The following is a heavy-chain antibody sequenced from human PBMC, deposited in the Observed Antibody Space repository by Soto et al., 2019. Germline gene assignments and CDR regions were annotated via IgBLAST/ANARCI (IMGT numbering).Heavy chain of an antibody. Sequence: PSETLSLTCTVSGGSISSYYWSWIRQPPGKGLEWIGYIYYSGSTNYNPSLKSRVTISVDTSKNQFSLKLSSVTAADTAVYYCARRRIAAAGTLVVNWFDPWGQGTLVTVSS. CDR1: GGSISSYY. CDR3: ARRRIAAAGTLVVNWFDP. D-gene: IGHD6-13*01. V-gene: IGHV4-59*08. CDR2: IYYSGST. J-gene: IGHJ5*02.